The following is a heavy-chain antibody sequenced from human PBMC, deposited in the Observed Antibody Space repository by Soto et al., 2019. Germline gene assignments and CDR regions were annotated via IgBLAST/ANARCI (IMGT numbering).Heavy chain of an antibody. Sequence: ASVKVSCKASGYTFTSYGISWVRQAPGQGLEWMGWISAHNGNTNYAQKLQGRVTMTTDTSTSTADMELRSLRSDDTAVYYCARERGYIYYYGMDVWGQGTTVTVSS. D-gene: IGHD5-12*01. CDR1: GYTFTSYG. V-gene: IGHV1-18*01. J-gene: IGHJ6*02. CDR2: ISAHNGNT. CDR3: ARERGYIYYYGMDV.